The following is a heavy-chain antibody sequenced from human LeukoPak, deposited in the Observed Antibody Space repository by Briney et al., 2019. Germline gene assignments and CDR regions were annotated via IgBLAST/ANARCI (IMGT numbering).Heavy chain of an antibody. V-gene: IGHV3-48*01. CDR1: GFTFSSYT. CDR2: IGTSSTTI. CDR3: ARGSLYFDY. Sequence: GGSLRLSCAASGFTFSSYTMNWVRQPPGKGLEWVSNIGTSSTTIYYADSVKGRFTISRDNAKNSLYLQMNSLRAEDTAVYYCARGSLYFDYWGQGTLVTVSS. D-gene: IGHD2-15*01. J-gene: IGHJ4*02.